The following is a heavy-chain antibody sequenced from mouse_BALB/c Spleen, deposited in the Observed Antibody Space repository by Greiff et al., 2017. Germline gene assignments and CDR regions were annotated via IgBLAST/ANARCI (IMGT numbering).Heavy chain of an antibody. D-gene: IGHD2-14*01. CDR1: GYTFTSYW. V-gene: IGHV1-5*01. Sequence: EVQLQQSGTVLARPGASVKMSCKASGYTFTSYWMHWVKQRPGQGLEWIGAIYPGNSDTSYNQKFKGKAKLTAVTSTSTAYMELSSLTNEDSAVYYCTRRGNYTYDDGGWNYAMDYWGQGTSVTVSS. CDR2: IYPGNSDT. J-gene: IGHJ4*01. CDR3: TRRGNYTYDDGGWNYAMDY.